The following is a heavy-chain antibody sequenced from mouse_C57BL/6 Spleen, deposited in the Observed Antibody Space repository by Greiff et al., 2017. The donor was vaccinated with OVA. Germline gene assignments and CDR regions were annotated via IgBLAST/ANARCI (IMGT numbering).Heavy chain of an antibody. CDR3: DRDCSNYGAMDY. CDR2: IYPRSGNT. Sequence: QVQLKESGAELARPGASVKLSCKASGYTFTSYGISWVKQRTGQGLEWIGEIYPRSGNTYYNEQFKGKATLTADKSSSTAYMELRSLTSEDSAVYCCDRDCSNYGAMDYWGTGTTVTVSS. CDR1: GYTFTSYG. D-gene: IGHD2-5*01. V-gene: IGHV1-81*01. J-gene: IGHJ4*01.